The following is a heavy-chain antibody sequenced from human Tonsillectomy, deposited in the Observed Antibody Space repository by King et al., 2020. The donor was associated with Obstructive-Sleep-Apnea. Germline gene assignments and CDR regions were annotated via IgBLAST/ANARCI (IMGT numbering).Heavy chain of an antibody. CDR2: INQDGSEK. CDR3: ARDFYDSSGYYYLGAFDI. Sequence: EVQLVESGGGLVQPGGSLRLSCAASGFTFISYWRSWVRQAPGKGLEWVANINQDGSEKLYVDSVKGRLPISRDNAKNSLYLQMNSLRAEDTAVYYCARDFYDSSGYYYLGAFDIWGQGTMVTVSS. J-gene: IGHJ3*02. D-gene: IGHD3-22*01. CDR1: GFTFISYW. V-gene: IGHV3-7*03.